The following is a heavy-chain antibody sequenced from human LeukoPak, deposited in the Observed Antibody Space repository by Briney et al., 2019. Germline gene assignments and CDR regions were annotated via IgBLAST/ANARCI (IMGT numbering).Heavy chain of an antibody. CDR3: ARASVKWAGGVFYYFDY. V-gene: IGHV1-2*02. J-gene: IGHJ4*02. CDR1: GYTFTGYY. D-gene: IGHD3-16*01. CDR2: INPNSGGT. Sequence: GASAKVSCKASGYTFTGYYMHWVRQAPGQGLEWMGWINPNSGGTNYAQKFQGRVTMTRDTSISTAYMELSRLRSDDTAVYYCARASVKWAGGVFYYFDYWGQGTLVTVSS.